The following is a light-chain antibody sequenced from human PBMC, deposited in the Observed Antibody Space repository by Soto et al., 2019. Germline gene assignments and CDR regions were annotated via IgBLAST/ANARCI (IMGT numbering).Light chain of an antibody. V-gene: IGKV1-5*03. CDR3: QQSSNYVWT. J-gene: IGKJ1*01. CDR2: KAS. CDR1: QNINTW. Sequence: DIQMTQSPSTLSASVGDRVTITCRASQNINTWLAWYQQKPGEPPKLLIFKASRLQSGVPSRFSGGGSGTRFTLTISGLQPDDFATYYCQQSSNYVWTFGQGTKVEI.